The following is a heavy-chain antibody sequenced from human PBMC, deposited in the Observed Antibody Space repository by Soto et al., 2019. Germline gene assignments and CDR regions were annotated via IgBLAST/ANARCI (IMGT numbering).Heavy chain of an antibody. CDR1: DGFISSCCYS. CDR2: IYHSGST. Sequence: SETPSLTFAVSDGFISSCCYSWSWIRQPPGKGLEWIGYIYHSGSTYYNPSLKSRVTISVDRSKNQFSLKLSSVTAADTAVYYCARSGGAAAENAFDIWGQGTMVTVSS. V-gene: IGHV4-30-2*01. D-gene: IGHD6-13*01. CDR3: ARSGGAAAENAFDI. J-gene: IGHJ3*02.